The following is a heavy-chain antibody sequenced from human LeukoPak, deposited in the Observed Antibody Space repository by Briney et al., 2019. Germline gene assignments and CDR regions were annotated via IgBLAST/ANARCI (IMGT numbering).Heavy chain of an antibody. J-gene: IGHJ4*02. D-gene: IGHD2-8*01. CDR1: GDSISSYNW. Sequence: SGTLSLTCGVSGDSISSYNWWSWVRPPPGRRLEWIGEIYHSGSTNYNPSLKTRVTISVDKSKNQFFLKLRSVTAADTAIYYCARRSNKAIDYWGQGTLVTVSS. V-gene: IGHV4-4*02. CDR2: IYHSGST. CDR3: ARRSNKAIDY.